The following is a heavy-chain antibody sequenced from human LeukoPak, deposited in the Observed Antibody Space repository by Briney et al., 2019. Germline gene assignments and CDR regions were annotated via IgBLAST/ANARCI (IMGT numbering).Heavy chain of an antibody. V-gene: IGHV4-59*12. J-gene: IGHJ5*02. CDR3: AREVSRGQGGWRESWFDP. Sequence: SETLSLTCTVSGGSISSYYWSWIRQPPGKGLEWIGYIYYSGSTNYNPSLKSRVTVSIDTSKNQFSLKLTSVTAADTAVYYCAREVSRGQGGWRESWFDPWGQGTLVTVSS. D-gene: IGHD6-19*01. CDR1: GGSISSYY. CDR2: IYYSGST.